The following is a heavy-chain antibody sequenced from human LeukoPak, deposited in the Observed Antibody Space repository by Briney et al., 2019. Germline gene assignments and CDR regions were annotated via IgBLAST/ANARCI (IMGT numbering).Heavy chain of an antibody. CDR2: ISSSGSTI. Sequence: GGSLRLSCAASGFTFSSYEMNWVRQAPGKELEWVSYISSSGSTIYYPDSVKGRFTLSRDNAKNSLYLQMNSLRAEDTAVYYCARDPSLAVAGFFDYWGQGTLVTVSS. D-gene: IGHD6-19*01. CDR1: GFTFSSYE. CDR3: ARDPSLAVAGFFDY. J-gene: IGHJ4*02. V-gene: IGHV3-48*03.